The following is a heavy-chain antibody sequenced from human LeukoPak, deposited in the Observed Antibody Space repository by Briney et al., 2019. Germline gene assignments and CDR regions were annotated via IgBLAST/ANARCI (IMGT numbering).Heavy chain of an antibody. CDR2: IYPGYSDT. CDR3: ARYAAARRGLYFDY. D-gene: IGHD6-6*01. Sequence: GESLKISCKCSGFTFSSYWIGWVRQMPGKGLEWMGIIYPGYSDTRYSPSFPGQVTISASNAITTAYLQWSSLEASDTALYYCARYAAARRGLYFDYWGQGTLVTISS. J-gene: IGHJ4*02. CDR1: GFTFSSYW. V-gene: IGHV5-51*01.